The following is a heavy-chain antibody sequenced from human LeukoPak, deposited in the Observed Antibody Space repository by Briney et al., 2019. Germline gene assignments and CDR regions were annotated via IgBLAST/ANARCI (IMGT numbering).Heavy chain of an antibody. V-gene: IGHV3-7*01. J-gene: IGHJ4*02. CDR3: ARDLRDSSGYYAYFDY. CDR2: IKQDGSEK. Sequence: GGSLRLSCAVSGFTFSSYWMSWVRQAPGKGLEWVANIKQDGSEKYYVDSVKGRFTISRDNAKNSLYLQMNSLRAEDTAVYYCARDLRDSSGYYAYFDYWGQGTLVTVSS. CDR1: GFTFSSYW. D-gene: IGHD3-22*01.